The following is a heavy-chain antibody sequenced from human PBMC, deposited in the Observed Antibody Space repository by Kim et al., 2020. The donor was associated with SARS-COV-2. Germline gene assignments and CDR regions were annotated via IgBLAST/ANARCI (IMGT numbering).Heavy chain of an antibody. V-gene: IGHV3-48*02. CDR2: ISSSSSTI. Sequence: GGSLRLSCAASGFTFSSYSMNWVRQAPGKGLEWVSYISSSSSTIYYADSVKGRFTISRDNAKNSLYLQMNSLRDEDTAVYYCARGGEQQLVLVYYYGMDVWGQGTTVTVSS. D-gene: IGHD6-13*01. CDR3: ARGGEQQLVLVYYYGMDV. J-gene: IGHJ6*02. CDR1: GFTFSSYS.